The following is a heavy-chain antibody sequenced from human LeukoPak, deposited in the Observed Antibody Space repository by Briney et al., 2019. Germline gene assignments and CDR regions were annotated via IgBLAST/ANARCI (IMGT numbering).Heavy chain of an antibody. CDR3: ARDLGYSSSWYSYYYYYMDV. CDR2: IYYSGST. V-gene: IGHV4-59*01. Sequence: SETLSLTCTVSGGSISSYYWSWIRQPPGKGLEWIGYIYYSGSTNYNPSLKSRVTISVDTSKNQFSLKLSSVTAADTAVYYCARDLGYSSSWYSYYYYYMDVWGKGTTVTISS. J-gene: IGHJ6*03. CDR1: GGSISSYY. D-gene: IGHD6-13*01.